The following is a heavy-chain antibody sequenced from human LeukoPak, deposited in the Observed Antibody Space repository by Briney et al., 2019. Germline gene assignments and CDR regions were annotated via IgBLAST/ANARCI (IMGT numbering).Heavy chain of an antibody. Sequence: WIIPNSGGTNYAQKFHGTVTMTRDTTISTAYMELSRLRSDDTAVYYCARGTRNSGSYYYYYWGQGTLVTVSS. V-gene: IGHV1-2*02. D-gene: IGHD1-26*01. CDR3: ARGTRNSGSYYYYY. CDR2: IIPNSGGT. J-gene: IGHJ4*02.